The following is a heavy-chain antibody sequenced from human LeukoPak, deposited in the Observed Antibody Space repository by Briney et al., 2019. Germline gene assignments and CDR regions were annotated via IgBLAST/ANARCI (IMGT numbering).Heavy chain of an antibody. CDR2: IYSGGST. D-gene: IGHD2-21*01. CDR1: GFTVSSNY. V-gene: IGHV3-66*01. J-gene: IGHJ6*02. CDR3: ARGHSAYGMDV. Sequence: PGGSLRLSCAASGFTVSSNYMSWVRQAPGKGLEWDSVIYSGGSTYYADSVKGRFTISRDNSKNTLYLQMDSLRAEDTAVYYCARGHSAYGMDVWGQGTTVTVSS.